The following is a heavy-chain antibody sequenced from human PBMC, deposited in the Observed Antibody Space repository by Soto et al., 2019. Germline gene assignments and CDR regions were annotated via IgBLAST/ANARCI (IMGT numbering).Heavy chain of an antibody. J-gene: IGHJ6*02. CDR3: ARGGGYSGYDLYYYYYGMDV. CDR1: GGSFSGYY. D-gene: IGHD5-12*01. V-gene: IGHV4-34*01. CDR2: INHSGST. Sequence: SETLSLTCAVYGGSFSGYYWSWIRQPPGKGLEWIGEINHSGSTNYNPSLKSRVTISVDTSKNQFSLKLSSVTAADTAVYYCARGGGYSGYDLYYYYYGMDVWGQGTTVTVSS.